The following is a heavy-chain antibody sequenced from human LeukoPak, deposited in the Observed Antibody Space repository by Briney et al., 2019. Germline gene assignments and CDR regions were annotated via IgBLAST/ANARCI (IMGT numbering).Heavy chain of an antibody. CDR1: GFTVSSNY. V-gene: IGHV3-53*01. CDR2: IYSGGST. CDR3: ARDRNYAIDQ. Sequence: GGSLRLSCAASGFTVSSNYMSWVRQAPGKGLEWVSVIYSGGSTYYADSVKGRFTISRDNSKNTLYLQMNSLRADDTAVYFCARDRNYAIDQWGQGSLVTVSS. D-gene: IGHD3-16*01. J-gene: IGHJ4*02.